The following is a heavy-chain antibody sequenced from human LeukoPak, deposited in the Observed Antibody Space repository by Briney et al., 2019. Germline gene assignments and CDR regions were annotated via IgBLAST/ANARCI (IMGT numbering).Heavy chain of an antibody. V-gene: IGHV3-23*01. CDR2: ISGSGGST. CDR3: AKEGPWQLAYFDY. CDR1: GFTFSSYA. Sequence: GGSLRLSCAASGFTFSSYAMSWVRQAPGKGLEWVSAISGSGGSTYYADSVKVRITISRDNSKNTLHLQMNSLRAEDTAVYYCAKEGPWQLAYFDYWGQGTLVTVSS. D-gene: IGHD6-6*01. J-gene: IGHJ4*02.